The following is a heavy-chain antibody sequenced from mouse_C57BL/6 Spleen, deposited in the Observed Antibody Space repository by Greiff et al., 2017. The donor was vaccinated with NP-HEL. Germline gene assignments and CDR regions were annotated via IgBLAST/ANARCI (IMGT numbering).Heavy chain of an antibody. J-gene: IGHJ4*01. CDR3: ARGRDYYGNDRYAMDY. V-gene: IGHV1-64*01. D-gene: IGHD1-1*01. CDR1: GYTFTSYW. Sequence: QVQLQQPGAELVKPGASVKLSCKASGYTFTSYWMHWVKQRPGQGLEWIGMIHPNSGSTNYNEKFKSKATLTVDKSSSTAYMQLSSLTSEDSAVYYSARGRDYYGNDRYAMDYWGKGTSVTVST. CDR2: IHPNSGST.